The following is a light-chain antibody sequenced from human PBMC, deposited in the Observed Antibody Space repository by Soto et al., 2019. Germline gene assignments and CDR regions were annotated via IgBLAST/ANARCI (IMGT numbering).Light chain of an antibody. CDR1: SSDIGAYDH. CDR3: SSHASGSTLI. Sequence: QSVLTQPASVSGSPGQSTTISCTGTSSDIGAYDHVSWYQQHPDEVPKLIIYDVTVRPSGVSSRFSGSKSGYTASLTISGLQAEDEADYYCSSHASGSTLIFGGGTKVTVL. CDR2: DVT. V-gene: IGLV2-14*03. J-gene: IGLJ2*01.